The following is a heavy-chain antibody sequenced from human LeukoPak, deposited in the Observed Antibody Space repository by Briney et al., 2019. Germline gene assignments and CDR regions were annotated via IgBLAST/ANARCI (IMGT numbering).Heavy chain of an antibody. CDR1: GFTFSSYA. Sequence: PGGSLRLSCAASGFTFSSYAMSWVRQAPGKGLEWVSAISGSGGSTYYADSVKGRFTISRDNAKNSLYLQMNSLRAEDTAVYYCAKILGPAAGLGVFIDYWGQGTLVTVSS. J-gene: IGHJ4*02. CDR3: AKILGPAAGLGVFIDY. CDR2: ISGSGGST. D-gene: IGHD6-13*01. V-gene: IGHV3-23*01.